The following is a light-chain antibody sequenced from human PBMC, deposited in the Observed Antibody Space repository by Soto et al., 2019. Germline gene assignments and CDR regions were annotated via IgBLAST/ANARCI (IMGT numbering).Light chain of an antibody. J-gene: IGKJ4*01. CDR2: LGS. Sequence: DIVTTQSPLSLPVTPGEPASISCRSSQSLLHSNGYNYLDWYLQRPGQSPQLLIYLGSYRASGVPDRFSGSGSGTDSTLKISRVEAEDVGVYYCMQALQTPLTFGGGTKVEIK. CDR3: MQALQTPLT. V-gene: IGKV2-28*01. CDR1: QSLLHSNGYNY.